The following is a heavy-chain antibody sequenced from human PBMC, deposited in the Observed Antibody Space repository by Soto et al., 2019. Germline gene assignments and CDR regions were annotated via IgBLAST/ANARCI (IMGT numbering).Heavy chain of an antibody. CDR2: INPNSGGT. CDR1: GYTFTGYY. J-gene: IGHJ6*02. Sequence: GASVKVSCKASGYTFTGYYMHWVRQAPGQGLEWMGWINPNSGGTNYAQKFQGRVTMTRDTSINTAYMELSRLTSEDTAVYYCATGSFTSTGGRIGYHYNAMDVWGQGTTVTVSS. D-gene: IGHD1-1*01. V-gene: IGHV1-2*02. CDR3: ATGSFTSTGGRIGYHYNAMDV.